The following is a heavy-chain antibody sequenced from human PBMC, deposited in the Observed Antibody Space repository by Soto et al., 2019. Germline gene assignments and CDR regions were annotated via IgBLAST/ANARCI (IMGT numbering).Heavy chain of an antibody. CDR1: GGSISSGGYY. Sequence: PSETLSLTCTVSGGSISSGGYYWSWIRQHPGKGLEWIGYIYDSGSTYYNPSLKSRVTISVDTSKNQFSLKLSSVTAADTAVYYCATPGVVTGTVDYWGQGTLVTVSS. D-gene: IGHD1-20*01. CDR3: ATPGVVTGTVDY. J-gene: IGHJ4*02. V-gene: IGHV4-31*03. CDR2: IYDSGST.